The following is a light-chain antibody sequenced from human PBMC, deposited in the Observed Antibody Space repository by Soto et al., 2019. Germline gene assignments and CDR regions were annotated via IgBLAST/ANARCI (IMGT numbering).Light chain of an antibody. J-gene: IGKJ4*01. CDR2: DTS. Sequence: EIVLTQSPGTLSLSPGERATLSCRASQRPSNSHVAWYLLKPGQAPRLLIFDTSSRATGIPDRFSGSVSGAEFTLTINSLQSEDFAVYYCQPYNNWPLTFGGGTKVDIK. CDR3: QPYNNWPLT. CDR1: QRPSNSH. V-gene: IGKV3D-20*02.